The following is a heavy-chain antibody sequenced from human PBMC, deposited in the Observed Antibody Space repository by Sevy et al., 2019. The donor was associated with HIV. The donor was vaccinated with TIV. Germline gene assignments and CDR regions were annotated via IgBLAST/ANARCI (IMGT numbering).Heavy chain of an antibody. Sequence: GGSLRLSCAASGFTFDDYAMHWVRQAPGKGLEWVSGISWNSGSIGYADSVKGRFTISRDNAKNSLYLQMNSLRADDTALYYCAKGQWLVRGAWFDPWGQGTLVTVSS. CDR3: AKGQWLVRGAWFDP. D-gene: IGHD6-19*01. J-gene: IGHJ5*02. CDR2: ISWNSGSI. V-gene: IGHV3-9*01. CDR1: GFTFDDYA.